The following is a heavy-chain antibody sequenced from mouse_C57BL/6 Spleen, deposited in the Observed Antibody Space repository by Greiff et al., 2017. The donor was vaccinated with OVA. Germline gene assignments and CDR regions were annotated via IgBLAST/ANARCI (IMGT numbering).Heavy chain of an antibody. V-gene: IGHV1-55*01. CDR3: AREGVYDYDETFAY. J-gene: IGHJ3*01. D-gene: IGHD2-4*01. CDR2: IYPGSGST. Sequence: QVQLQQSGAELVKPGASVKMSCKASGYTFTSYWITWVKQRPGQGLEWIGDIYPGSGSTNYNEKFKSKATLTVDTSSSTAYMQLSSLTSEDSAVYYCAREGVYDYDETFAYWGQGTLVTVSA. CDR1: GYTFTSYW.